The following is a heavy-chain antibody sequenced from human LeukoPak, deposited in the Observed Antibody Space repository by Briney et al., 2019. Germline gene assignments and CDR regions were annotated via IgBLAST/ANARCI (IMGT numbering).Heavy chain of an antibody. J-gene: IGHJ4*02. D-gene: IGHD4-17*01. CDR2: FYYTGST. V-gene: IGHV4-59*08. Sequence: KTSETLSLTCTVSSGSISTYYWSWIRQPPGKGLEWIGYFYYTGSTTYNPSLKSRVTISVDTSKNQFSLRLSSVTAADTAVYYCARHLKTHGDSSFDYWGQGTLVTVSS. CDR1: SGSISTYY. CDR3: ARHLKTHGDSSFDY.